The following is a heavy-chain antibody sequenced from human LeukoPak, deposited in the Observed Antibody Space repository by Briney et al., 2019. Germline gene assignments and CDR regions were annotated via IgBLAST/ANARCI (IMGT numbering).Heavy chain of an antibody. V-gene: IGHV3-53*01. CDR3: AGTYYYDSSGYSAFDI. D-gene: IGHD3-22*01. J-gene: IGHJ3*02. CDR2: IYSGGST. CDR1: GFTVSSNY. Sequence: GGSLRLSCAASGFTVSSNYMSWVRQAPGKGLEWVSVIYSGGSTYYADSVKGRFTISRDNSKNTLYLQMNSLRAEDAAVYYCAGTYYYDSSGYSAFDIWGQGTMVTVSS.